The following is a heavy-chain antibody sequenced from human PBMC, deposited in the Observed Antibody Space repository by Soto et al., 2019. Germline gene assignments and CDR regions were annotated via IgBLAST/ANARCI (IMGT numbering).Heavy chain of an antibody. J-gene: IGHJ4*02. CDR2: IYYSGST. Sequence: QVQLQESGPGLVKPSQTLSLTCTVSGGSISSGGYYWSWIRQHPGKGLEWIGYIYYSGSTYYNPSRKSRVTISVDTSKNQFSLKLSSVTAADTAVYYCARSEPDSSGYYYWLDYWGQGTLVTVSS. CDR1: GGSISSGGYY. V-gene: IGHV4-31*03. D-gene: IGHD3-22*01. CDR3: ARSEPDSSGYYYWLDY.